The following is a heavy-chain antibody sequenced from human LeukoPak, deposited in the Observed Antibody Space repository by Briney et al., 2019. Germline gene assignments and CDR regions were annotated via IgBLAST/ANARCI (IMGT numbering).Heavy chain of an antibody. CDR1: GFTFSGYG. V-gene: IGHV3-30*03. CDR2: ISHDVSDK. J-gene: IGHJ4*02. D-gene: IGHD6-6*01. Sequence: GSLRLSCAASGFTFSGYGMHWVRQAPGKGLEWVSVISHDVSDKYYADSVKGRFTISRDNSKNTLYLQMNSLRADDTAVYYCARGPYTSSYYFDYWGQGTLVTVSS. CDR3: ARGPYTSSYYFDY.